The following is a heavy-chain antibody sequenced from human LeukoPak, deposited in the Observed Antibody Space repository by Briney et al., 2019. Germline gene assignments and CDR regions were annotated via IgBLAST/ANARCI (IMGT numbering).Heavy chain of an antibody. CDR1: GYSFTSYW. D-gene: IGHD3-22*01. Sequence: GESLKISCKGSGYSFTSYWIGWVRQMPRKGLEWMGIIYPGDSDTRYSPSFQGQVTISADKSISTAYLQWSSLKASDTAMYYCARHGHPPPPDSSGYYYGMDVWGQGTTVTVSS. CDR3: ARHGHPPPPDSSGYYYGMDV. CDR2: IYPGDSDT. J-gene: IGHJ6*02. V-gene: IGHV5-51*01.